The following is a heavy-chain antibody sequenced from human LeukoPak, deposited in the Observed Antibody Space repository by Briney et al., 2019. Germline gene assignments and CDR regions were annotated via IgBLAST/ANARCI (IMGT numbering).Heavy chain of an antibody. CDR1: GGTFSSYA. CDR2: IIPILGIA. CDR3: ARDRYYYDSSGYYYGYYYGMDV. Sequence: ASVKVSCKASGGTFSSYAISWVRQAPGQGLEWMGRIIPILGIANYAQKLQGRVTMTTDTSTSTAYMELRSLRSDDTAVYYCARDRYYYDSSGYYYGYYYGMDVWGQGTTVTVSS. J-gene: IGHJ6*02. D-gene: IGHD3-22*01. V-gene: IGHV1-69*04.